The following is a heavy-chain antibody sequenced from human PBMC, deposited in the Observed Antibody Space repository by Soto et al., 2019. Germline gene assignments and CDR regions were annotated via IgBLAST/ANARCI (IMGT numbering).Heavy chain of an antibody. V-gene: IGHV5-51*01. D-gene: IGHD3-16*02. CDR3: ARHSSYLFDNTSYLYRFDV. Sequence: PGESLKISCKASGYTFTSSWIAWVRQTPGKGLEWMGIIFPGDSDTRYNPSFQGQVTISVDMSISTAYLRWSSLKASDTATYFWARHSSYLFDNTSYLYRFDVWGPGTLVTVSS. CDR2: IFPGDSDT. CDR1: GYTFTSSW. J-gene: IGHJ4*02.